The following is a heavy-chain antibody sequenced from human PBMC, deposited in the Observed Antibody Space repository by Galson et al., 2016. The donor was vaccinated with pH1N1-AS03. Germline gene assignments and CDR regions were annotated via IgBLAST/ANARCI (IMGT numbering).Heavy chain of an antibody. J-gene: IGHJ4*02. CDR2: ISSDGSNK. V-gene: IGHV3-30*04. CDR3: ARETVVGTGFEY. CDR1: GFTFSPYA. Sequence: SLRLSCAGSGFTFSPYAMHWVRQAPGRGLEWVAVISSDGSNKYYSDSGKGRFTISRDNSKSKLYLQMNSLRAEDSAVYYCARETVVGTGFEYWGQGTLVTVSS. D-gene: IGHD6-19*01.